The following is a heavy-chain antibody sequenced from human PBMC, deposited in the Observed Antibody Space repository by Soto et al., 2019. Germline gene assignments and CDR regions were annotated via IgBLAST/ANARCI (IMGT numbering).Heavy chain of an antibody. CDR3: ARGDREDTLVVVGARPGEYGIDI. Sequence: PGGSLRLSCAASGFTVSSNYMSWVRQAPGKGLEWVSVIYSGGSTYYADSVKGRFTISRDNSKNTLYLQMNSLRAEDTGVYYCARGDREDTLVVVGARPGEYGIDIWSQGTTVTVSS. D-gene: IGHD2-15*01. J-gene: IGHJ6*02. CDR1: GFTVSSNY. CDR2: IYSGGST. V-gene: IGHV3-53*05.